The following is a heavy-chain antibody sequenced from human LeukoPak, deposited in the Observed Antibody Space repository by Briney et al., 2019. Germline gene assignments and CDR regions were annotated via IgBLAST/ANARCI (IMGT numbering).Heavy chain of an antibody. V-gene: IGHV3-23*01. CDR2: ISGSGGTT. CDR1: GFTFSNYA. D-gene: IGHD3-3*01. Sequence: GGSLRLSCAASGFTFSNYAMTWVRQAPGKGLEWVSSISGSGGTTYYADSVKGRFTISRDNAKNSLYLQMNSLRAEDTAVYYCAREATYYDFWSGYRALDYWGQGTLVTVSS. CDR3: AREATYYDFWSGYRALDY. J-gene: IGHJ4*02.